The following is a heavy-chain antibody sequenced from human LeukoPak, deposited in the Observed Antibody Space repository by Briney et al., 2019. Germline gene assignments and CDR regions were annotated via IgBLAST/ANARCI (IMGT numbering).Heavy chain of an antibody. D-gene: IGHD2-15*01. CDR1: GYSFSDYA. CDR3: ARAYCSGDSCHKSIGNY. Sequence: ASVKVSCTPSGYSFSDYAINWVRQAPGQGLEWMGWINTNTGLATYAQDFTGRFVFYLDSSMRTAHLQISSLKTEDTAVYYCARAYCSGDSCHKSIGNYWGQGTLVTVSS. CDR2: INTNTGLA. V-gene: IGHV7-4-1*02. J-gene: IGHJ4*02.